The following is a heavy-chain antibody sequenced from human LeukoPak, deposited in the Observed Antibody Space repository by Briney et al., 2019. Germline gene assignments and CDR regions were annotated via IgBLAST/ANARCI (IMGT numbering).Heavy chain of an antibody. J-gene: IGHJ4*02. D-gene: IGHD3-22*01. CDR2: IYYSGST. Sequence: SETLSLTCTVSGGSISSGGYYWSWIRQHPGKGLEWIRHIYYSGSTYYNPSLKSRVTISVDTSKNQFSLKLSSVTAADTAVYYCASSYDSSGYYGRFFDYWGQGTLVTVSS. CDR3: ASSYDSSGYYGRFFDY. V-gene: IGHV4-31*03. CDR1: GGSISSGGYY.